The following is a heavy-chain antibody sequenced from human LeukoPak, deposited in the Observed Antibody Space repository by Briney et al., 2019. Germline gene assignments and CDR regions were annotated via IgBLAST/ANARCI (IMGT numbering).Heavy chain of an antibody. V-gene: IGHV3-33*06. Sequence: QSGGSLRLSCAASGFTFTSYGMHWVRQAPGKGLEWVAIIWYDGSNKYYADSVKGRFTISRDNSKNTLYLQMSSLRAEDTAVYYCVQAPDRYFEAYFDYWGQGTLVTVSS. CDR1: GFTFTSYG. CDR2: IWYDGSNK. CDR3: VQAPDRYFEAYFDY. D-gene: IGHD3-9*01. J-gene: IGHJ4*02.